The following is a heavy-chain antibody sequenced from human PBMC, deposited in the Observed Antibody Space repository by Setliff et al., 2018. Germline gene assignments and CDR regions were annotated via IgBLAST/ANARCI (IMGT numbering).Heavy chain of an antibody. Sequence: ASVKVSCKASGYTFSANAIHWVRQAPGQRLEWMGFIYTDNGNTKYSKNFQDRVAITRDTSASTAYMELSSLTSEDTAVYFCARGSRGFDYWGQGAMVTVSS. V-gene: IGHV1-3*04. CDR2: IYTDNGNT. J-gene: IGHJ4*02. CDR1: GYTFSANA. CDR3: ARGSRGFDY.